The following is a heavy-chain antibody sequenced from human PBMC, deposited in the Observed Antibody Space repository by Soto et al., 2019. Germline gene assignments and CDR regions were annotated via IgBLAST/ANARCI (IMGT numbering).Heavy chain of an antibody. CDR2: IYKSGRT. V-gene: IGHV4-30-4*01. CDR1: GDSIGSGDYY. D-gene: IGHD6-6*01. CDR3: ARSLSSSSGYFDP. Sequence: QVHLQESGPGLLKPSQTLSLTCAVSGDSIGSGDYYWTWIRQSPGKGLEYIGYIYKSGRTYYNPSVKRRPGMSLDTSKNQVVRRLTSLTAADTAMYFCARSLSSSSGYFDPWGEGTLVTVSS. J-gene: IGHJ5*02.